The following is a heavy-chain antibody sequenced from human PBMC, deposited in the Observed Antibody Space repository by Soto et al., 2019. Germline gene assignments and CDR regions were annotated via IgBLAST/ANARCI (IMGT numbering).Heavy chain of an antibody. J-gene: IGHJ5*01. D-gene: IGHD2-15*01. Sequence: SETLSLTCTVSGDSISSATHYWNWIRQHPGKGLEWIGYVSSSGNSYYSPSLKSRVFMSVDTSKNLFSLKLTSVTAADTAVYFCARGRYCLTGRCFPNWFDSWGQGTLVTVSS. CDR2: VSSSGNS. V-gene: IGHV4-30-4*01. CDR1: GDSISSATHY. CDR3: ARGRYCLTGRCFPNWFDS.